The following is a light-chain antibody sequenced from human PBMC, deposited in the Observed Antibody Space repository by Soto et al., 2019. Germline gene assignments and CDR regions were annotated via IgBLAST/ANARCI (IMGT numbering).Light chain of an antibody. CDR1: QSISSW. CDR2: KAS. CDR3: QHYNSYSEA. J-gene: IGKJ1*01. Sequence: DIQMTQSPSTGCGSVGDRVTISCRASQSISSWLAWYQQKPGKAPKLLIYKASTLKSGVPSRFSGSGSGTELTLTISSLQPDHFATYYCQHYNSYSEAFGPGTKVDIK. V-gene: IGKV1-5*03.